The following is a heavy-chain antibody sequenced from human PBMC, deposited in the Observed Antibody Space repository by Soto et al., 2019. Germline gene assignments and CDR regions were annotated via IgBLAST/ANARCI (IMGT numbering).Heavy chain of an antibody. CDR1: GGSISSGDYY. CDR3: ARTHDSHYYFDY. V-gene: IGHV4-30-4*01. Sequence: PSETLSLTCTVSGGSISSGDYYWSWIRQPPGKGLEWIAYIYYSGSTYYTPSLKSRVTMSVDTSKNQFSLKLTSVTAADTAVYYCARTHDSHYYFDYWGQGALVTVSS. D-gene: IGHD2-15*01. CDR2: IYYSGST. J-gene: IGHJ4*02.